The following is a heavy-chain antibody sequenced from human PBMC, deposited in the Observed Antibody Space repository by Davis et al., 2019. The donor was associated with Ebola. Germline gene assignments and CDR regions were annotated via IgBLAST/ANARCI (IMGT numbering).Heavy chain of an antibody. V-gene: IGHV3-30*03. CDR3: ARDAYYYDSSGYSFDY. J-gene: IGHJ4*02. CDR2: ISYDGSNK. Sequence: GESLKISCGASGFTFSTYGMHWVRQAPGKGLEWVAVISYDGSNKYYADSVKGRFTISRDNSKNTLYLQMNSLRAEDTAVYYCARDAYYYDSSGYSFDYWGQGTLVTVSS. CDR1: GFTFSTYG. D-gene: IGHD3-22*01.